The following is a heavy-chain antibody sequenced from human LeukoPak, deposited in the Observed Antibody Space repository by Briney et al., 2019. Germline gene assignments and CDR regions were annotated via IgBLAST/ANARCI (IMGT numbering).Heavy chain of an antibody. Sequence: GESLKISCKGSGYSFTSYWIGWVRQMPGKGLEWMGIIYPGDSDTRYSPSFQGQVTISADKSISTAYLQWSSLKASDTAMYYCARRRITMVRGVIIDSPVDYWGQGTLVTVSS. CDR2: IYPGDSDT. D-gene: IGHD3-10*01. V-gene: IGHV5-51*01. CDR3: ARRRITMVRGVIIDSPVDY. J-gene: IGHJ4*02. CDR1: GYSFTSYW.